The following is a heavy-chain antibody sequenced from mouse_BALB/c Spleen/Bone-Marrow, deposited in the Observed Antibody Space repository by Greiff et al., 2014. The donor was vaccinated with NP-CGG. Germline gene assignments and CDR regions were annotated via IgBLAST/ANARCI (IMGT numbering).Heavy chain of an antibody. V-gene: IGHV3-1*02. J-gene: IGHJ4*01. Sequence: EVQGVESGPDLVKPSQSLSLTCTVTGYSITSGYSWHWIRQFPGNKLEWMGCIHYSGITVYNPSLRSRISIARDTSKSQFFLQLNSVTTEDTATYYCARFAGTPYTMDYWGQGTSVTVSS. CDR1: GYSITSGYS. CDR2: IHYSGIT. D-gene: IGHD4-1*01. CDR3: ARFAGTPYTMDY.